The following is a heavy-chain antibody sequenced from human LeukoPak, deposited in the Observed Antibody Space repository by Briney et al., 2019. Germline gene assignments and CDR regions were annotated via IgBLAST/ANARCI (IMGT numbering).Heavy chain of an antibody. V-gene: IGHV3-11*01. Sequence: GGSLRLSCAASGFTYTDYYMSWIRQAPGKGLEWVSFISSSGTTIYYADSVKGRFTVSRDNAKNSLYLQMNSLRAEDMALYYCAKGSSSSAQPPDYWGQGTLVTVSS. J-gene: IGHJ4*02. CDR2: ISSSGTTI. CDR1: GFTYTDYY. CDR3: AKGSSSSAQPPDY. D-gene: IGHD6-6*01.